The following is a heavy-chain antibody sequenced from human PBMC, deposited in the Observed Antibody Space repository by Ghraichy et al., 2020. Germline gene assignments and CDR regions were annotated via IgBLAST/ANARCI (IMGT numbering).Heavy chain of an antibody. D-gene: IGHD5-24*01. CDR3: ARDRAMATISDY. Sequence: ASVKVSCKASGYTFTSYGISWVRQAPGQGLEWRGWISAYNGNTNYAQKLQGRVTMTTDPSTSPAYMELGSLRSDDTAVYYRARDRAMATISDYWGQGTLVTVSS. CDR2: ISAYNGNT. J-gene: IGHJ4*02. V-gene: IGHV1-18*04. CDR1: GYTFTSYG.